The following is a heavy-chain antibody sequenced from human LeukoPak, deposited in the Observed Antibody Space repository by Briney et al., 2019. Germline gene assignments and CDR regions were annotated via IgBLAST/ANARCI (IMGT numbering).Heavy chain of an antibody. CDR2: ISGSGGST. D-gene: IGHD6-13*01. J-gene: IGHJ4*02. Sequence: GGSLRLSCAASGFTFSSYAMSWVRQAPGKGLEWVSAISGSGGSTYYADSVKGRFTISRDNSKNTLYLQMNSLRAEDTAVYYCAKDTGSWYSFPYFDYWGQGTLVTVSS. CDR3: AKDTGSWYSFPYFDY. V-gene: IGHV3-23*01. CDR1: GFTFSSYA.